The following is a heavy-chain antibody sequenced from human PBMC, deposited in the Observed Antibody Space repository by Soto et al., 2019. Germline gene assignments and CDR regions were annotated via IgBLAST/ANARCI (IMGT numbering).Heavy chain of an antibody. V-gene: IGHV3-21*01. D-gene: IGHD7-27*01. CDR3: VREDGLVGSNSAFDY. CDR1: GFSFSTYN. Sequence: GGSLRLSCAASGFSFSTYNMNWVRQAPGKGLEWVSSINGRSNYKYYTDSVKGRFTISRDNPTNSLYLQMDSLRAEDTAVYYCVREDGLVGSNSAFDYWGQGTLVTVST. J-gene: IGHJ4*02. CDR2: INGRSNYK.